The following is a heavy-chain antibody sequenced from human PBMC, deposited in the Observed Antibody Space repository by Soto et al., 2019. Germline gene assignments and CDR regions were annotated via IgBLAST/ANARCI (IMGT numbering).Heavy chain of an antibody. D-gene: IGHD3-10*01. V-gene: IGHV1-8*01. CDR2: INPNSGNI. J-gene: IGHJ4*02. CDR3: ARGRASGSYYLLDF. Sequence: QVQLVQSGAEVRKPGASVKVSCKASGDTFTTYDINWVRQATGHGLEWMGWINPNSGNIGYAQRFQGRVTMTRDTAFRTDYMEVSSLRSDHTAAYYCARGRASGSYYLLDFWGQGTSVTVSS. CDR1: GDTFTTYD.